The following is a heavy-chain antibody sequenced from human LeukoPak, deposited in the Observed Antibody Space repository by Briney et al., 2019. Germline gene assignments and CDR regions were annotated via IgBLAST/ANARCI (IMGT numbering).Heavy chain of an antibody. J-gene: IGHJ4*02. V-gene: IGHV1-18*01. CDR1: GYTFTSYG. CDR2: ISAYNGNT. CDR3: ARDLEYSSSSGFVY. D-gene: IGHD6-6*01. Sequence: GASVKVSCKASGYTFTSYGISWVRQAPGQGLEWMGWISAYNGNTNYAQKLQGRVTMTTDTSTSTAYMELRSLRSDDTAVYYCARDLEYSSSSGFVYWGQGTLVTVSS.